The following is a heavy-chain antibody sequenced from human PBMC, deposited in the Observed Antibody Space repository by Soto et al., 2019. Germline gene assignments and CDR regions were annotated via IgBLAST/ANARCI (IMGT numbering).Heavy chain of an antibody. CDR1: GGSISSGGYY. J-gene: IGHJ4*02. V-gene: IGHV4-31*03. Sequence: QVQLQESGPGLVKPSQTLSLTCTVSGGSISSGGYYWSWIRQHPGKGLEWIGYIYYSGSTYYNPSLKSRVTISVDTSKNQFSLKLSSVTAADTAVYYCARGYGSGADICYFDYWGQGTLVTVSS. CDR2: IYYSGST. D-gene: IGHD3-10*01. CDR3: ARGYGSGADICYFDY.